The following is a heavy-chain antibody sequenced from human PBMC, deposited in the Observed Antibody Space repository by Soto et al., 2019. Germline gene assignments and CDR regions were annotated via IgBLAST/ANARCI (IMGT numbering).Heavy chain of an antibody. J-gene: IGHJ6*02. CDR2: MNPNSGNT. CDR3: ARGRYGDHYYYYGMDV. V-gene: IGHV1-8*01. D-gene: IGHD5-18*01. CDR1: GYTFASYD. Sequence: ASVEVSCKASGYTFASYDMNWVRQASGQGLEWMGWMNPNSGNTGYAQKFQGRVTMTRNTSISTAYMELSSLRSEDTAVDYCARGRYGDHYYYYGMDVWGQGTTVTVSS.